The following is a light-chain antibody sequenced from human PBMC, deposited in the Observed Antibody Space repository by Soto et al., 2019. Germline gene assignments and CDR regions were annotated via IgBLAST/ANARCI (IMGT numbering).Light chain of an antibody. CDR1: SSNIGSNT. Sequence: QSVLTQPPSASGTPGQRVTISCSGSSSNIGSNTVNWYQQLPGTAPKLLIYSNNQRPSGVPDRFSGSKSGTSASLAISGLQSEDVADYYCAASDDCLNGNYVFGTGTKVTVL. CDR2: SNN. V-gene: IGLV1-44*01. J-gene: IGLJ1*01. CDR3: AASDDCLNGNYV.